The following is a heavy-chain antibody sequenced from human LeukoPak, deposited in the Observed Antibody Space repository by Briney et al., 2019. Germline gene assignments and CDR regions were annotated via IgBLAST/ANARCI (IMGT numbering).Heavy chain of an antibody. CDR2: IYYSGST. V-gene: IGHV4-31*03. Sequence: SLSLACPVSSGSISRGGYYWSWIRQHPGKGLEWIGYIYYSGSTYYTPSLTSRVTISVDTSKNQFSLKLYSVTAADTAVYYCASQIRYYYDSGGYPSFFDYWGQGTLVTVSS. D-gene: IGHD3-22*01. CDR3: ASQIRYYYDSGGYPSFFDY. J-gene: IGHJ4*02. CDR1: SGSISRGGYY.